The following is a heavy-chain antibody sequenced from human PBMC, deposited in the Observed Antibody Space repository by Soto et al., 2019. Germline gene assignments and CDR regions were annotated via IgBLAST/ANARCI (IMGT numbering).Heavy chain of an antibody. CDR1: GFTFSNAW. CDR2: IKSKTDGGTT. Sequence: GGSLRLSCAASGFTFSNAWMSWVRQAPGKGLEWVGRIKSKTDGGTTDYAAPVKGRFTISRDDSKNTLNLQMNSLKTENAAVYYCTSEIRFLECLIGGAFDIWGQGTMVTV. J-gene: IGHJ3*02. D-gene: IGHD3-3*01. V-gene: IGHV3-15*01. CDR3: TSEIRFLECLIGGAFDI.